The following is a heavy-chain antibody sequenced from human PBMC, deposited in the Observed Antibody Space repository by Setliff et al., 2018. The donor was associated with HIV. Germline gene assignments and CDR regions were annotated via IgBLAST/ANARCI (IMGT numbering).Heavy chain of an antibody. Sequence: KTSETLSLTCTVSGGSISSSYWSWIRQPPGKGLEWMGYIFYSGSTNYNPSLKSRVTISVDTSKNQFSLKLSSVTAADTAVYYCARLRPGWYFDLWGRGTLVTVSS. V-gene: IGHV4-59*08. CDR1: GGSISSSY. CDR2: IFYSGST. J-gene: IGHJ2*01. CDR3: ARLRPGWYFDL.